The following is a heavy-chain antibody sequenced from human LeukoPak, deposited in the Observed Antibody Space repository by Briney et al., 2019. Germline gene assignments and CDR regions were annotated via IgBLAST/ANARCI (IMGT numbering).Heavy chain of an antibody. Sequence: GGSLRLSCAASGFTFSSYGMHWVRQAPGKGLEWVAVISYDGSNKYYADSVKGRFTISRDNSKNTLCLQMNSLRAEDTAVYYCAKDEVRYSSSAGYGMDVWGQGTTVTVSS. V-gene: IGHV3-30*18. D-gene: IGHD5-18*01. CDR2: ISYDGSNK. CDR3: AKDEVRYSSSAGYGMDV. CDR1: GFTFSSYG. J-gene: IGHJ6*02.